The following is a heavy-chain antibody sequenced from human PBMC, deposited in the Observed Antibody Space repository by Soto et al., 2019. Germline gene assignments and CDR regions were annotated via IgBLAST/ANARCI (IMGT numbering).Heavy chain of an antibody. V-gene: IGHV4-61*01. J-gene: IGHJ3*02. CDR2: IYYSGGT. CDR1: GGSVSSGSYY. CDR3: AIYRGGVYYYDSSGYYDAFDI. Sequence: PSETLSLTCTVSGGSVSSGSYYWSWIRQPPGRGLEWIGYIYYSGGTNYNPSLKSRVTISVDTSKNQLSLQGSSVTAADTAVYYWAIYRGGVYYYDSSGYYDAFDIWGQGTMVTVSS. D-gene: IGHD3-22*01.